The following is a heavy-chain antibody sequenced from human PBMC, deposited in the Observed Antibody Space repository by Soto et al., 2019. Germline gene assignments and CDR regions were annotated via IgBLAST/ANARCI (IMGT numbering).Heavy chain of an antibody. J-gene: IGHJ6*02. Sequence: SVKVSCKASGGTFSSYAISWVRQAPGQGLEWMGGIIPIFGTANYAQKFQGWVTMTRDTSISTAYMELSRLRSDDTAVYYCARGVYYYGSGSIIYYYYGMDVWGQGTTVTVSS. CDR1: GGTFSSYA. D-gene: IGHD3-10*01. V-gene: IGHV1-69*05. CDR3: ARGVYYYGSGSIIYYYYGMDV. CDR2: IIPIFGTA.